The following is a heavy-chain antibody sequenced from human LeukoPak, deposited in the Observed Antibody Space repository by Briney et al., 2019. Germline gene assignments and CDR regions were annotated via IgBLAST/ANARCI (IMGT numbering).Heavy chain of an antibody. CDR3: ARLTRDSYGYIRGRWDY. CDR1: GGSFSGYY. J-gene: IGHJ4*02. D-gene: IGHD5-18*01. CDR2: INHSGST. Sequence: SETLSLTCAVYGGSFSGYYWSWIRQPPGKGLEWIGEINHSGSTNYNPSLKSRVTISVDTSKNQFSLKLSSVTAADTAVYYCARLTRDSYGYIRGRWDYWGQGTLVTVSS. V-gene: IGHV4-34*01.